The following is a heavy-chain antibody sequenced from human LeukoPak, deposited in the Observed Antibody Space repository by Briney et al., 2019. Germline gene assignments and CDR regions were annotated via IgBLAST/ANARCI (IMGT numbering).Heavy chain of an antibody. V-gene: IGHV1-18*01. J-gene: IGHJ6*03. Sequence: ASVTVSCKASGYTFTSFCFSWVRQAPGQGLEWMGWISAYNGNTNYAQKLQGRVTMTTDTSTSTAYMELRSLRSDDTAVYYCARAGVASNYPIMDVWGKGTTVTVSS. CDR2: ISAYNGNT. CDR3: ARAGVASNYPIMDV. CDR1: GYTFTSFC. D-gene: IGHD1-7*01.